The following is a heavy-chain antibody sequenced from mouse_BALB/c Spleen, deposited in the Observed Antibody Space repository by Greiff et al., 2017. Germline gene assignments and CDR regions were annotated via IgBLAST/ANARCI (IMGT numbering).Heavy chain of an antibody. D-gene: IGHD2-14*01. CDR2: IRNKANGYTT. V-gene: IGHV7-3*02. J-gene: IGHJ3*01. Sequence: EVQRVESGGGLVQPGGSLRLSCATSGFTFTDYYMSWVRQPPGKALEWLGFIRNKANGYTTEYSASVKGRFTISRDNSQSILYLQMNTLRAEDSATYYCARDKRYDAWFAYWGQGTLVTVSA. CDR3: ARDKRYDAWFAY. CDR1: GFTFTDYY.